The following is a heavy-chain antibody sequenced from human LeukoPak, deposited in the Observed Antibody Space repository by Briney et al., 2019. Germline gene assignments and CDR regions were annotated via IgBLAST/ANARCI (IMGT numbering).Heavy chain of an antibody. V-gene: IGHV1-69*13. CDR1: GGTFSSYA. J-gene: IGHJ4*02. Sequence: SVKVSCKASGGTFSSYAISWVRQAPGQGLEWMGGIIPIFGTANYAQKFQGRVTITADESTSTAYMELSSLRSEDTAVYYCAWWHYGPGYLDYWGQGTLVTVSS. D-gene: IGHD2-8*02. CDR2: IIPIFGTA. CDR3: AWWHYGPGYLDY.